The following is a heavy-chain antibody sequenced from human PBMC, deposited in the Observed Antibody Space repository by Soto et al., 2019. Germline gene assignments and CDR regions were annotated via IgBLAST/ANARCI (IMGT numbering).Heavy chain of an antibody. V-gene: IGHV4-30-4*01. CDR2: ISYSGTT. Sequence: SETLSLTCTVSGDSISSNNNYWSWIRQPPAEGLEWIGFISYSGTTSYSPSLKSRVAISLDTSKNQFSLSLSSVTAADTAVYYCARGRGYSYGLDPWGQGTLVTVS. D-gene: IGHD5-18*01. J-gene: IGHJ5*02. CDR3: ARGRGYSYGLDP. CDR1: GDSISSNNNY.